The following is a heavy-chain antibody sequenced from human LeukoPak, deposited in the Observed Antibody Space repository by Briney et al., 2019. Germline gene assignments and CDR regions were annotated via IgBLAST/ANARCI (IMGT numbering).Heavy chain of an antibody. CDR3: AKGTHHYYDSSGYYPWWYFDL. Sequence: PGGSLRLSCAASGFTFDDYTMHWVRQAPGKGLEWVSGISWNSGSIGYADSVKDRFTISRDNAKNSLYLQMNSLRAEDTALYYCAKGTHHYYDSSGYYPWWYFDLWGRGTLVTVSS. CDR1: GFTFDDYT. CDR2: ISWNSGSI. V-gene: IGHV3-9*01. J-gene: IGHJ2*01. D-gene: IGHD3-22*01.